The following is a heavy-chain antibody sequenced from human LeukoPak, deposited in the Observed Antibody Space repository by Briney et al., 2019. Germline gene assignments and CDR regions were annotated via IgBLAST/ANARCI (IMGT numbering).Heavy chain of an antibody. D-gene: IGHD5-18*01. CDR2: ISMDGIQE. CDR3: AREVYSYALDALDL. CDR1: GFRFNNYA. Sequence: SGGSLRLSCAASGFRFNNYAMHWVRQPPGTGLEWVAVISMDGIQEYYAGSVKGRFSISRDNSKNTLYLQMNSLRSEDTAVYYCAREVYSYALDALDLWGQGTMVTVSS. J-gene: IGHJ3*01. V-gene: IGHV3-30*04.